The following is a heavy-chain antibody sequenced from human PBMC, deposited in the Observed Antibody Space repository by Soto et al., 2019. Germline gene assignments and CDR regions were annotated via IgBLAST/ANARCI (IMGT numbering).Heavy chain of an antibody. J-gene: IGHJ3*02. D-gene: IGHD3-22*01. Sequence: QVQLQESGPGLVKPSETLSLTCTVSGASISSSYWSWIRQSPGTRLEWIGYVHYSGSTKYNPSLKSRVTISVDTSKNQFSLKLSSVTAADTALYYCVRGYYDSNGQSNTFDIWGQGPLVTVSS. V-gene: IGHV4-59*01. CDR2: VHYSGST. CDR3: VRGYYDSNGQSNTFDI. CDR1: GASISSSY.